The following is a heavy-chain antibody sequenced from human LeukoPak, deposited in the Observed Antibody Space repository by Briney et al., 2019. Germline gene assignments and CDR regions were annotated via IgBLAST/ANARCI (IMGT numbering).Heavy chain of an antibody. Sequence: KPSETLSLSCAVYGGSFSGYYCSWIRQPPGKGLEWIGVINHSGSTNYNPSLKSRVTISVDTSKNQFSLKLSSVTAADTAVYYCARGLRVPLISYDAFDIWGQGTMVTVS. J-gene: IGHJ3*02. CDR3: ARGLRVPLISYDAFDI. D-gene: IGHD2-8*01. CDR2: INHSGST. V-gene: IGHV4-34*01. CDR1: GGSFSGYY.